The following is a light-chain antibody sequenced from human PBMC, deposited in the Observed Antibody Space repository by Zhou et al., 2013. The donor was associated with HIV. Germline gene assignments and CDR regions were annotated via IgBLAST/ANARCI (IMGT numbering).Light chain of an antibody. CDR1: KLGDKY. Sequence: SYDLTQPPSVSVSPGQTASITCSGDKLGDKYACWYQQKPGQSPVLVMYLNTKRPSGIPERFSGSNSGNTATLTISGTQAMDEADYYCQAWDRSTVVFGTGTKVTV. CDR2: LNT. CDR3: QAWDRSTVV. J-gene: IGLJ1*01. V-gene: IGLV3-1*01.